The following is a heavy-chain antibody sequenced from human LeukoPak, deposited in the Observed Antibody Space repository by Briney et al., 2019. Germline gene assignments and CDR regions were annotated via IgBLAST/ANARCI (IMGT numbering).Heavy chain of an antibody. D-gene: IGHD5-18*01. V-gene: IGHV4-59*10. CDR2: IYTSGST. CDR3: ARASETAMVTL. J-gene: IGHJ4*02. Sequence: PSETLSLTCAVYGGSFSGYYWSWIRQPAGKGLEWIGRIYTSGSTNYNPSLKSRVTMLLDTSKNHISLKLTSVTAADTAIYFCARASETAMVTLWGQGTLVTVSS. CDR1: GGSFSGYY.